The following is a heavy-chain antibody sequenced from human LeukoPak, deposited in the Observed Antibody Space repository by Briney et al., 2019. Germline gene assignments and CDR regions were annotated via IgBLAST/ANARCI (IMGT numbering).Heavy chain of an antibody. CDR2: ITTSGST. V-gene: IGHV3-23*01. CDR1: GLSASQGVNNA. J-gene: IGHJ6*02. D-gene: IGHD2-21*01. CDR3: AKAPVWNYYYGLDV. Sequence: GGSVRVSCPAYGLSASQGVNNAMSWVRPAPGKGLEWVSGITTSGSTYYADSVKGRFTISRENSNNTLYLHIDSLRAEDTAVYYCAKAPVWNYYYGLDVWGQGTTVTVSS.